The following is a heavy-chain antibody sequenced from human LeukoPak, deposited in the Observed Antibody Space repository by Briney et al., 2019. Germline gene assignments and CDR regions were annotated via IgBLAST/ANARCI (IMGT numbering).Heavy chain of an antibody. J-gene: IGHJ3*02. CDR2: IWSDGSNE. Sequence: GGSLRLSCATSGFSFSTYGMHWVRQAPGKGLEWVAFIWSDGSNEDYADSVKGRFTISRDNAKNSLYLQMNGLRAEDTALYHCARDTRDGAFDIWGQGTMVTVSS. D-gene: IGHD2-15*01. CDR3: ARDTRDGAFDI. V-gene: IGHV3-33*01. CDR1: GFSFSTYG.